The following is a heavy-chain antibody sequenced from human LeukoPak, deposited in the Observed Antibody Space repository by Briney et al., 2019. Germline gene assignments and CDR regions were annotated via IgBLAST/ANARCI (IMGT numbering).Heavy chain of an antibody. CDR1: GFTFSSYT. CDR3: ARQVICGDNCYCRHLDL. Sequence: PGGSLRLSCAASGFTFSSYTMNWVRQAPGKGLEWVSYTTSSGKTIYYADSLEGRFTISRDNAKNSLYLQMSSLRAEDTALYYCARQVICGDNCYCRHLDLWGQGTLVTVSS. J-gene: IGHJ4*02. D-gene: IGHD2-21*01. CDR2: TTSSGKTI. V-gene: IGHV3-48*01.